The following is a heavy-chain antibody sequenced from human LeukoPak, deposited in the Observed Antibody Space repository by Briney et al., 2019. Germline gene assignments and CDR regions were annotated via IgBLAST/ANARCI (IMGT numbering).Heavy chain of an antibody. D-gene: IGHD1-26*01. CDR2: IKQDGSEK. J-gene: IGHJ3*02. CDR1: GFTFSSYW. V-gene: IGHV3-7*01. Sequence: GGSLRLSCAASGFTFSSYWMSWVRQAPGKGLEWVANIKQDGSEKYYVDSVKGRFTISRDNAKNSLYLQMNSLRAEDTAVYYCARVNIVGATTAFDIWGQGTMVTVSS. CDR3: ARVNIVGATTAFDI.